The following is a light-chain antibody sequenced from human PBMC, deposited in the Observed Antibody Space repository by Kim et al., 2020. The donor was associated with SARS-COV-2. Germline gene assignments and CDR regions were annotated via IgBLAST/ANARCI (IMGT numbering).Light chain of an antibody. Sequence: ATINCKSSQSLLYTSNNENYLAWYQQKPGQSPKLLIYWASTRESGVPDRFSGSGSGTDFTLTISSLQAEDVAVYYCQQYYNTPLTFGGGTKVDIK. CDR3: QQYYNTPLT. J-gene: IGKJ4*01. CDR1: QSLLYTSNNENY. CDR2: WAS. V-gene: IGKV4-1*01.